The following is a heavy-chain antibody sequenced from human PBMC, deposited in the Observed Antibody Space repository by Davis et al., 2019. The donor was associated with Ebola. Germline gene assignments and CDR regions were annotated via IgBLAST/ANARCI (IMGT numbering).Heavy chain of an antibody. CDR1: GYTFTNYY. D-gene: IGHD1-1*01. J-gene: IGHJ4*02. CDR3: ASADGTTEHWFDY. Sequence: ASVKVSCKAFGYTFTNYYMSWVRQAPGQGLAGMGIINPNGDTPRYAHKFQGRVTMTRDTSTSTVYMEVLGLRSEDTAAYYCASADGTTEHWFDYWGQGTQVTVSS. V-gene: IGHV1-46*01. CDR2: INPNGDTP.